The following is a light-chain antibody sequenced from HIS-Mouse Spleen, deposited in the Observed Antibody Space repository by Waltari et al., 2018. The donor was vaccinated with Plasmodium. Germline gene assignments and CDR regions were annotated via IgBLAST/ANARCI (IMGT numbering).Light chain of an antibody. CDR1: TRAVGDYNS. CDR2: DVS. CDR3: CSYAGSYTLV. J-gene: IGLJ2*01. Sequence: QSAPTKPRAVSGSPGQSVTISCTGSTRAVGDYNSVSWYQQHPGKPPKLMIYDVSKRPSWVPDRFSGSKSGNTASLTISGRQAEDEADYYCCSYAGSYTLVFGGGTKLTVL. V-gene: IGLV2-11*01.